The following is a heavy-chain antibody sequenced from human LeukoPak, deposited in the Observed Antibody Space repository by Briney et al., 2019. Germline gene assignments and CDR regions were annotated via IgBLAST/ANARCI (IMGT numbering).Heavy chain of an antibody. J-gene: IGHJ4*02. V-gene: IGHV3-11*01. CDR2: ISSSGSTI. Sequence: GGSLRLSCAASGFTFSDYYMSWIRQAPGKGLEWVSYISSSGSTIYYADSVKGRFTTSRDNAKNSLYLQMNSLRAEDTAVYYCARALLGIAVAFDYWGQGTLVTVSS. CDR3: ARALLGIAVAFDY. D-gene: IGHD6-19*01. CDR1: GFTFSDYY.